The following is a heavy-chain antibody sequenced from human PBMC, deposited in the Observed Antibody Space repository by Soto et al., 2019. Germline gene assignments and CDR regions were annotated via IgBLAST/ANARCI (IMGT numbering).Heavy chain of an antibody. Sequence: QVQLVESGGGVVQPGRSLRLSCAASGFTFSSYGMHWVRQAPGKGLEWVAGIWYDGSNKYYADSVKGRFTISRDNSKITLYLQMASLTAEHTAVYYCAREGGGDYCFWSGYSYFYYMDGWGKGTTVTVSS. CDR2: IWYDGSNK. V-gene: IGHV3-33*01. CDR3: AREGGGDYCFWSGYSYFYYMDG. D-gene: IGHD3-3*01. CDR1: GFTFSSYG. J-gene: IGHJ6*03.